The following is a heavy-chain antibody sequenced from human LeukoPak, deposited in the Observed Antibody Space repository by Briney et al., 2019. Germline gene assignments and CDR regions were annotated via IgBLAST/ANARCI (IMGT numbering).Heavy chain of an antibody. V-gene: IGHV3-30*18. D-gene: IGHD6-13*01. CDR3: AKLARYSTVTYYYGMDV. J-gene: IGHJ6*02. CDR2: ISYDGSNK. Sequence: GRSLRLSCAASGFTFSSYGMHWVRQAPGKGLEWVAVISYDGSNKYYADSVKGRFTISRDNSKNTLYLQMNSLRAEDTAVYYCAKLARYSTVTYYYGMDVWGQGTTVTVSS. CDR1: GFTFSSYG.